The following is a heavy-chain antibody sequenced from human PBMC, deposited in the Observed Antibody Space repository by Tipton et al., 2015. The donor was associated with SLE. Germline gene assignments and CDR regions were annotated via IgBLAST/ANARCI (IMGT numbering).Heavy chain of an antibody. Sequence: TLSLTCAVSGGSISNSNWWSWIRRPPGKGLEWIGETTHSGKTNYNPSLKSRVTISADTSKNQFSLKLTSVTVADTAVYYCTRGGRGDGANPFDPWGQGTLVTVSS. V-gene: IGHV4-4*02. D-gene: IGHD4/OR15-4a*01. CDR2: TTHSGKT. CDR3: TRGGRGDGANPFDP. CDR1: GGSISNSNW. J-gene: IGHJ5*02.